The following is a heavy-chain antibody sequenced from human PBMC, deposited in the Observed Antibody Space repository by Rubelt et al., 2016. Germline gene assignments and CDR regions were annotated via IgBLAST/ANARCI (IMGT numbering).Heavy chain of an antibody. J-gene: IGHJ4*02. CDR2: IYYSGST. D-gene: IGHD4/OR15-4a*01. Sequence: QLQLQESGPGLVKPSETLSLTCTVSGGSISRSSYYWGWIRQPPGKGLEWIGSIYYSGSTYYNPSLKSRVTISVDTSKNQFSLKLRSVTAADTAVYFCVRHYSGNYPPTDWGQGTLVTVSS. CDR3: VRHYSGNYPPTD. V-gene: IGHV4-39*01. CDR1: GGSISRSSYY.